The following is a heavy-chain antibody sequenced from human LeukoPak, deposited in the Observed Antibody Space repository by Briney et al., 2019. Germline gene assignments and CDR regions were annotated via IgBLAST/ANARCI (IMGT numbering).Heavy chain of an antibody. Sequence: GGSLRLSCAASGFTFSSYSMNWVRQAPGKGLEWVSYISSSSSTIYYADSVKGRFTISRDNAKNSLYLQMNSLRAEDTAVYYCARGEVNYYYYYMDAWGKGTTVTVSS. V-gene: IGHV3-48*04. CDR1: GFTFSSYS. CDR3: ARGEVNYYYYYMDA. J-gene: IGHJ6*03. CDR2: ISSSSSTI. D-gene: IGHD1-26*01.